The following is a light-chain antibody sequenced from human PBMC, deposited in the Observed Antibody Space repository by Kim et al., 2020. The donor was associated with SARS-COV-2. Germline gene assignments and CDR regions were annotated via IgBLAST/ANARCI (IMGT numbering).Light chain of an antibody. CDR2: GAS. V-gene: IGKV3-20*01. CDR3: QQYGSPPVT. CDR1: QSVTSTC. J-gene: IGKJ1*01. Sequence: EIVLTQSPGTLSLSPGESATLSCRASQSVTSTCLAWYQQKPGQAPRLLIYGASSRATGISDRFSGSGSGTDFTLTISRLEPEDFAVYYCQQYGSPPVTFGQGTKVDIK.